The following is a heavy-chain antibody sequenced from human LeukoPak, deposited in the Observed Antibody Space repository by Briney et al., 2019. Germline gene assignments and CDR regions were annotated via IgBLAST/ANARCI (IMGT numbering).Heavy chain of an antibody. CDR2: ISSSSTYI. CDR3: AKRSPFWSGYYSYYFDY. CDR1: GFTFSSYS. Sequence: GGSLRLSCAASGFTFSSYSMNWVRQAPGEGLEWVSSISSSSTYIFYADSVKGRFTISRDNSKNTLYLQMNSLRAEDTAVYYCAKRSPFWSGYYSYYFDYWGQGTLVTVSS. D-gene: IGHD3-3*01. V-gene: IGHV3-21*04. J-gene: IGHJ4*02.